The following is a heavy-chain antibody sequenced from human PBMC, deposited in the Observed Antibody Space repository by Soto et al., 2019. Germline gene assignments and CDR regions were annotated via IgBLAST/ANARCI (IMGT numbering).Heavy chain of an antibody. Sequence: PSETLSLTCGVYGGSFRNYYWIWVRQPPGKGLEWIGEVNHSGEATYNPSLQSRITISLDTSNSQFSLRLTSVPAADTAMYLCARAERFPRSWFDTWGQGTQVTVSS. D-gene: IGHD3-10*01. J-gene: IGHJ5*02. CDR3: ARAERFPRSWFDT. CDR1: GGSFRNYY. V-gene: IGHV4-34*01. CDR2: VNHSGEA.